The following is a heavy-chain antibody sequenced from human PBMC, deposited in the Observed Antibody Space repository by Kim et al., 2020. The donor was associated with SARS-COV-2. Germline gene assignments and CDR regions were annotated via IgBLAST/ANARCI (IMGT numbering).Heavy chain of an antibody. Sequence: SVKVSCKASGGTFSSYAISWVRQAPGQGLEWMGGIIPIFGTANYAQKFQGRVTITADESTSTAYMELSSLRSEDTAVYYCARGNVYYDFWSGYRRDNWFDPWGQGTLVTVSS. CDR2: IIPIFGTA. J-gene: IGHJ5*02. CDR1: GGTFSSYA. V-gene: IGHV1-69*13. D-gene: IGHD3-3*01. CDR3: ARGNVYYDFWSGYRRDNWFDP.